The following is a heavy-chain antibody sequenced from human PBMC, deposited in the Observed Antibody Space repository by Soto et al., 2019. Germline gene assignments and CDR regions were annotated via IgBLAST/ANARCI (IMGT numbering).Heavy chain of an antibody. CDR1: GFTFSSYA. J-gene: IGHJ5*02. V-gene: IGHV3-23*01. D-gene: IGHD2-2*01. CDR2: ISGSGGST. Sequence: HPGGSLRLSCEASGFTFSSYAMSWVRQAPGKGLEWVSGISGSGGSTYYADFVKGRFAISRDNSKNTVYLQLNSLRAEDTAVYYCAKGHTNKYQRGLFDPWGQGTLVTVSS. CDR3: AKGHTNKYQRGLFDP.